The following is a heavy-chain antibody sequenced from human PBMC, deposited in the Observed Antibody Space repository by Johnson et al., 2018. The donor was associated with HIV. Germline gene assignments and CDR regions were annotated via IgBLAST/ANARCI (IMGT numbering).Heavy chain of an antibody. V-gene: IGHV3-30-3*01. CDR1: GFTFSRCA. CDR2: ISYDGSNK. D-gene: IGHD6-19*01. Sequence: QVQLVESGGGVVQPGRSLRLSCAASGFTFSRCAMHWVRQAPGKGLEWVAVISYDGSNKYYADSVKGRFTISRDNSKNTLYLQMNSLRAEDTAVYYCARGHLAVAGTGDAFDIWGQGTMVTVSS. CDR3: ARGHLAVAGTGDAFDI. J-gene: IGHJ3*02.